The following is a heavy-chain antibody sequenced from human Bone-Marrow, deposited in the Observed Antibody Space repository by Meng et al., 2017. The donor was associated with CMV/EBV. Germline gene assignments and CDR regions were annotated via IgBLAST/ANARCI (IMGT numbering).Heavy chain of an antibody. Sequence: GESLKISCAASGFTFSSYAMHWVRQAPGKGLEWVAVISYDGSNKYYADSVKGRFTISRDNSKNTLYLQMNSLRAEDTAVYYCARGDVPYFDYWGQGTLVTVSS. CDR1: GFTFSSYA. CDR3: ARGDVPYFDY. D-gene: IGHD6-6*01. V-gene: IGHV3-30-3*01. J-gene: IGHJ4*02. CDR2: ISYDGSNK.